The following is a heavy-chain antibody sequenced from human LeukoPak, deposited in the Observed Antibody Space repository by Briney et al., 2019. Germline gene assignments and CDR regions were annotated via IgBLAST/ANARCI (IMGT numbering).Heavy chain of an antibody. J-gene: IGHJ3*02. D-gene: IGHD5-18*01. CDR2: ISSSSTI. V-gene: IGHV3-48*01. CDR3: ARDTAMERPDAFDI. Sequence: PGGSLRLSCAASGFTFSSYSMNWVRQAPGKGLEWVSYISSSSTIYYADSVKGRFTISRDNAKNSLYLQMNSLRAEDTAVYYCARDTAMERPDAFDIWGQGTMVTVSS. CDR1: GFTFSSYS.